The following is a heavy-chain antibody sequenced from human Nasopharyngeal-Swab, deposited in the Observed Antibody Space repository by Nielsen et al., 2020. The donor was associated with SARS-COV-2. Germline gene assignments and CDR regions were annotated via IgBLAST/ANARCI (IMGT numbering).Heavy chain of an antibody. D-gene: IGHD4-17*01. Sequence: GESLKISCAASGFTFSRYWMIWVRQAPGKGLEWVANIMQDGGEKNYVDSVKGRFTNSRDNAKNSLYLQMNTLRAEDTAVYYCARDVIATVTTPPDYWGQGTLVTVSS. CDR1: GFTFSRYW. CDR2: IMQDGGEK. J-gene: IGHJ4*02. V-gene: IGHV3-7*01. CDR3: ARDVIATVTTPPDY.